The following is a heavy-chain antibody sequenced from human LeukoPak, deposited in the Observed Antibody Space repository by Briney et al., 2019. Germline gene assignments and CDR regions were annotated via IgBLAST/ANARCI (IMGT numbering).Heavy chain of an antibody. CDR3: ARGTGWYPDY. CDR2: INQEGGEK. CDR1: GFSFSAYW. J-gene: IGHJ4*02. D-gene: IGHD6-19*01. Sequence: PGGSLRLSCAASGFSFSAYWMNWVRQAPGKGLEWVANINQEGGEKYYVGSVKGRFTISRDNTKNSLHLQMNSLRPEDTAIYYCARGTGWYPDYWGQETLVTVSS. V-gene: IGHV3-7*01.